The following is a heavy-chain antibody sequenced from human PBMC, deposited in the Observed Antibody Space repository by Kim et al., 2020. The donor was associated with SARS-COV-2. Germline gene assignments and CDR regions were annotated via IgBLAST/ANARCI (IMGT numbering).Heavy chain of an antibody. V-gene: IGHV3-21*01. CDR2: ISSSSSYI. CDR1: GFTFSSYS. J-gene: IGHJ6*02. CDR3: ARDLRNWNDAYYYYGMDV. D-gene: IGHD1-1*01. Sequence: GGSLRLSCAASGFTFSSYSMNWVRQAPGKGLEWVSSISSSSSYIYYADSVKGRFTISRDNAKNSLYLQMNSLRAEDTAVYYCARDLRNWNDAYYYYGMDVWGQGTTVTVSS.